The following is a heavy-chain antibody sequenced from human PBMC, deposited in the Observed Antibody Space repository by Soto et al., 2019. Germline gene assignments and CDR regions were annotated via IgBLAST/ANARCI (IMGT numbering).Heavy chain of an antibody. D-gene: IGHD3-10*01. J-gene: IGHJ5*02. CDR2: IIPILGIA. V-gene: IGHV1-69*02. Sequence: QVQLVQSGAEVKKPGSSVKVSCKASGGTFSSYTISWVRQAPGQGLEWMGRIIPILGIANYAQKFQGRVTITADKSTSTAYMELSSLRSEDTAVYYCARGTWYGESGWFDPWVQGTLVPVSS. CDR1: GGTFSSYT. CDR3: ARGTWYGESGWFDP.